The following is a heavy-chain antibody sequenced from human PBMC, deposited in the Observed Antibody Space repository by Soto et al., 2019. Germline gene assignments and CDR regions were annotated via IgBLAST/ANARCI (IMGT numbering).Heavy chain of an antibody. J-gene: IGHJ5*01. V-gene: IGHV4-39*01. CDR3: ATWNYDILTGYSPNTLFDS. CDR2: VYNSANT. CDR1: GGSSDSGRYY. Sequence: PSETLSLTCIVSGGSSDSGRYYWGWVRQPPGKGLEWIGSVYNSANTYYTPSLKSRVTISVDMSKNQVSLRLNSVTAADTAVYYCATWNYDILTGYSPNTLFDSWGQGTLVIVSS. D-gene: IGHD3-9*01.